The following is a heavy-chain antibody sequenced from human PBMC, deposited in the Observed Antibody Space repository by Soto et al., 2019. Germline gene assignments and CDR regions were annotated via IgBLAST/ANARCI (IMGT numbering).Heavy chain of an antibody. J-gene: IGHJ4*02. D-gene: IGHD5-18*01. CDR2: INPSGGST. CDR1: GYTFTSYY. Sequence: ASVKVSCKASGYTFTSYYMHWVRQAPGQGLEWMGIINPSGGSTSYAQKFQGRVTMTRDTSTSTVYMELSSLRSEDTAVYYCAAYDRGYTNGRGHYSDFWGQGTLVTVSS. V-gene: IGHV1-46*01. CDR3: AAYDRGYTNGRGHYSDF.